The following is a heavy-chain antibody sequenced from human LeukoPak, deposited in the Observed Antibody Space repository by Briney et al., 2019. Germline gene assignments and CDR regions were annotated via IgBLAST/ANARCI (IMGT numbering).Heavy chain of an antibody. CDR3: ARTAVVPAAMGWFDP. V-gene: IGHV4-61*02. CDR1: GGSISSGSYY. J-gene: IGHJ5*02. D-gene: IGHD2-2*01. CDR2: IYTSGST. Sequence: TSETLSLTCTVSGGSISSGSYYWSWIRQPAGKGLEWIGRIYTSGSTNYNPSLKSRVTISVDTSKNQFSLKLSSVTAADTAVYYCARTAVVPAAMGWFDPWGQGTLVTVSS.